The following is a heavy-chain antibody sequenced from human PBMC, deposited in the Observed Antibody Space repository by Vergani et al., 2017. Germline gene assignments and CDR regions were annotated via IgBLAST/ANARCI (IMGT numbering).Heavy chain of an antibody. CDR1: GFTFSDYY. V-gene: IGHV3-11*06. CDR3: ARGTTGTTPDAFDI. D-gene: IGHD1-1*01. J-gene: IGHJ3*02. Sequence: VQLVESGGGLVQPGGSLRLSCAASGFTFSDYYMSWIRQAPGKGLEWVSYISSSSSYTNYADSVKGRFTISRDNAKNSLFLQMNSLRAEDTAVYYCARGTTGTTPDAFDIWGQGTMVTVSS. CDR2: ISSSSSYT.